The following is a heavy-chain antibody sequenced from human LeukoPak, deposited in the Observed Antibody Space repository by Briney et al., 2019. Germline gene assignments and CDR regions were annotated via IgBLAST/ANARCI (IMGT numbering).Heavy chain of an antibody. D-gene: IGHD2-15*01. CDR3: ARGVGYCSGGSCYYTTVYNWFDP. Sequence: GASVKVSCKASGYTFTSYYMHWVRQAPGQGLEWMGIINPSGGSTSYAQKFQGRVTMTRDTSTSTVYMELSSLRSEDTAVYYCARGVGYCSGGSCYYTTVYNWFDPWGQGTPVTVSS. V-gene: IGHV1-46*01. CDR1: GYTFTSYY. J-gene: IGHJ5*02. CDR2: INPSGGST.